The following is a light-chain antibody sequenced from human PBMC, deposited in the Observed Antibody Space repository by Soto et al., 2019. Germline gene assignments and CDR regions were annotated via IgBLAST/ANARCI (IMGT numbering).Light chain of an antibody. CDR2: LYSDGSH. CDR1: SGHSNYA. Sequence: QLVLTQSPSASASLGASVKFTCTLSSGHSNYAIAWHQQQPEKGPRYLMKLYSDGSHDKGDGIPDRFSGSSSGAERYLTISSLQSEDEADYYCQTWGTGIRVFDGGTKLTVL. J-gene: IGLJ3*02. CDR3: QTWGTGIRV. V-gene: IGLV4-69*01.